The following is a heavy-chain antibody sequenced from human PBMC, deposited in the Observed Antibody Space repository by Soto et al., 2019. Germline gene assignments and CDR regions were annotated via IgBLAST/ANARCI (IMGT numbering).Heavy chain of an antibody. Sequence: SVKVSCKASGGTFSSYAISWVRQAPGQGLEWMGGIIPIFGTANYAQKFQGRVTITADESTSTAYMELSSLRSEDTAVYYCARALPIARITMIVVAHPDAFDIWGQGTMVTVS. CDR2: IIPIFGTA. CDR3: ARALPIARITMIVVAHPDAFDI. J-gene: IGHJ3*02. V-gene: IGHV1-69*13. D-gene: IGHD3-22*01. CDR1: GGTFSSYA.